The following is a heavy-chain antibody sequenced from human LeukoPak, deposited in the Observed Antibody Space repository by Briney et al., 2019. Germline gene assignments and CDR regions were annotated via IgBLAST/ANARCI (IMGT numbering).Heavy chain of an antibody. CDR2: ISSSSSYI. J-gene: IGHJ4*02. V-gene: IGHV3-21*01. CDR3: AREGLDYVWGSYRSFYH. D-gene: IGHD3-16*02. CDR1: GFTFSSYS. Sequence: PGGSLRLSRAASGFTFSSYSMNWVRQAPGKGLDWVSSISSSSSYIYYADSVKGRFTISRDNAKNSLYLQMNSLRAEDTAVYYCAREGLDYVWGSYRSFYHWGQGTLVTVSS.